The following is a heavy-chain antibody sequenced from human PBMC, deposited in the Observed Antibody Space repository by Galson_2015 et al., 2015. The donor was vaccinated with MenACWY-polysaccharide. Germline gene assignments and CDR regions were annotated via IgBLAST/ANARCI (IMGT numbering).Heavy chain of an antibody. J-gene: IGHJ4*02. V-gene: IGHV3-74*01. CDR2: ISDDGSTT. CDR1: GFTFRNSW. CDR3: ARVQGGYSNDWHHPYYFDH. D-gene: IGHD6-13*01. Sequence: SLRLSCATSGFTFRNSWMHWVRQGPGKGLVWVSRISDDGSTTDYADSVKGRFTISRDNAKNTLFLHMNSLRVEDTAVYYCARVQGGYSNDWHHPYYFDHWGQGTLVTVSA.